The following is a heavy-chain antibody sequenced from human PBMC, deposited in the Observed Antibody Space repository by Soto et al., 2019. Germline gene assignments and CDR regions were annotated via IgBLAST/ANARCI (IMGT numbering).Heavy chain of an antibody. D-gene: IGHD3-3*01. J-gene: IGHJ4*02. Sequence: TSETLSLTCTVSGGSISSYYWSWIRQPPGKGLEWIGYIYYSGSTNYNPSLKSRVTISVDTSKNQFSLKLSSVTAADTAVYYCARKYYDSYFDYWGQGTLVTVSS. CDR1: GGSISSYY. CDR2: IYYSGST. CDR3: ARKYYDSYFDY. V-gene: IGHV4-59*01.